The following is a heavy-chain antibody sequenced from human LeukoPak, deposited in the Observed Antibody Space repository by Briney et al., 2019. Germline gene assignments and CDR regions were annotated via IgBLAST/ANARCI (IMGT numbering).Heavy chain of an antibody. D-gene: IGHD1-14*01. V-gene: IGHV3-11*06. J-gene: IGHJ5*02. CDR2: ISSSSSYP. CDR3: ARAPAGFGNRWFDP. CDR1: GLTFSDYY. Sequence: VGSLRLSCAASGLTFSDYYMSWIRQAPGKGLEWVSYISSSSSYPNYADSVKGRFTISRDNVKNSLYLQMNSVSAGDTAVYYCARAPAGFGNRWFDPWGQGTLVTVSS.